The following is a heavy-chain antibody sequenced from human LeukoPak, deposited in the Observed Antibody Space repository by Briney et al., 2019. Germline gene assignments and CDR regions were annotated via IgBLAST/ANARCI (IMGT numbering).Heavy chain of an antibody. J-gene: IGHJ5*02. Sequence: GGSLRLSCAASGFTFSNYNMNWVRQAPGKGLEWVSSISSSSGYIYYADSVKGRFTISRDNSKNTLYLQMNSLRAEDTAVYYCAKVQDVFIPRGAFDPWGQGTLVTVSS. V-gene: IGHV3-21*01. CDR2: ISSSSGYI. CDR3: AKVQDVFIPRGAFDP. CDR1: GFTFSNYN. D-gene: IGHD2-15*01.